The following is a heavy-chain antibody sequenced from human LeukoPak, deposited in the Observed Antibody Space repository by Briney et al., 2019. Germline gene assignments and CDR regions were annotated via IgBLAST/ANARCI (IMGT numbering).Heavy chain of an antibody. CDR2: IRYDGGDK. D-gene: IGHD1-20*01. Sequence: GGSLRLSCAASGFTFSRHNIHWVRQAPGKGLEWVAFIRYDGGDKDYADSVKGRFTISRDNSRSTAYLQMSSLRAEDTAVYYCAKVNWNDFPVAYWGQGTLVTVSS. J-gene: IGHJ4*02. CDR3: AKVNWNDFPVAY. V-gene: IGHV3-30*02. CDR1: GFTFSRHN.